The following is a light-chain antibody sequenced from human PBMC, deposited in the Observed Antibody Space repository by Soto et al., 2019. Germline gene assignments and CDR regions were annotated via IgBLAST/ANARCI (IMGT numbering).Light chain of an antibody. Sequence: EIVMTQSPDSMAVSLGERANINCKSSQSLLYNPNNKNYLAWFQQKPGQAPNLLIYWASIRESGVPDRFSGSGSGTDFTLTISSLQAEDVPVYYCQQYADTPFTFGPGTKVDIK. CDR3: QQYADTPFT. CDR1: QSLLYNPNNKNY. CDR2: WAS. V-gene: IGKV4-1*01. J-gene: IGKJ3*01.